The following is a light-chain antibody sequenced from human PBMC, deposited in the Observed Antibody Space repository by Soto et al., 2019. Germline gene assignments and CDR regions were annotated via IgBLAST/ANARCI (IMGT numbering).Light chain of an antibody. CDR2: EVS. CDR1: SSDVGGYNY. J-gene: IGLJ2*01. V-gene: IGLV2-8*01. Sequence: QSVLTQPPSASGSPGQSVTISCIGTSSDVGGYNYVSWYQQHPGKAPKLMIYEVSKRPSGVPDRFSGSKSGNTASLTVSGRRAEDEADYYCSSYAASNNLGVFGGGTKVTVL. CDR3: SSYAASNNLGV.